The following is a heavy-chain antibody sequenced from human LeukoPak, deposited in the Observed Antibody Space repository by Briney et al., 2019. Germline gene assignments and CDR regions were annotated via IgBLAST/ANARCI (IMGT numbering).Heavy chain of an antibody. V-gene: IGHV4-34*01. Sequence: SETLSLTCTVSGGSISSYYWSWIRQPPGKGLEWIGEINHSGSTNYNPSLKSRVTISVDTSKNQFSLKLSSVTAADTAMYYCARHRGGSSGWYTDGFDIWGQGTMVTVSS. D-gene: IGHD6-19*01. CDR1: GGSISSYY. J-gene: IGHJ3*02. CDR3: ARHRGGSSGWYTDGFDI. CDR2: INHSGST.